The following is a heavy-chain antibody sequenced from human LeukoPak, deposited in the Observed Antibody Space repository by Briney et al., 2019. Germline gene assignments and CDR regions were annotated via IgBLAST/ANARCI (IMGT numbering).Heavy chain of an antibody. V-gene: IGHV4-34*01. Sequence: GSLRLSCAASGFTFSSYAMSWVRQAPGKGLEWIGEINQSGAINYNPSFKSRVTISVDTSKNQFSLKMTSLTAADTAVYYCAREAFTLVGVVITNLATWFDPWGQGTRVTVSS. J-gene: IGHJ5*02. D-gene: IGHD3-3*01. CDR2: INQSGAI. CDR3: AREAFTLVGVVITNLATWFDP. CDR1: GFTFSSYA.